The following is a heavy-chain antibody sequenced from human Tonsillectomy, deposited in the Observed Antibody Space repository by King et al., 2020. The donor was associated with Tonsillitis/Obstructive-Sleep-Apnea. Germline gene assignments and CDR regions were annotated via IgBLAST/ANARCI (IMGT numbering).Heavy chain of an antibody. Sequence: VQLVESGGGVVQPGRSLRLSCAASGFKFSSYAMHWVRQAPGKGLDWVAVISYDGSNKYYADSVKGRFTISRDNSKNTLYLQMNSLRAEDPAVYYCARSIQGWHYFDYWGQGTLVTVSS. J-gene: IGHJ4*02. V-gene: IGHV3-30*04. CDR1: GFKFSSYA. CDR3: ARSIQGWHYFDY. D-gene: IGHD6-19*01. CDR2: ISYDGSNK.